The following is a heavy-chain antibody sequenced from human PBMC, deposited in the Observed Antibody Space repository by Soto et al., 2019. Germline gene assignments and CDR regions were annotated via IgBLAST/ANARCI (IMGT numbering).Heavy chain of an antibody. V-gene: IGHV3-33*01. CDR1: GFTFSSYG. Sequence: TGGSLRLSCAASGFTFSSYGMHWVRQAPGKGLEWVAVIWYDGSNKYYADSVKGRFTISRDNSKNTLYLQMNSLRAEDTAVYYCARDNIVVVPAASGWFDPWGQGTLVTVSS. J-gene: IGHJ5*02. CDR2: IWYDGSNK. D-gene: IGHD2-2*01. CDR3: ARDNIVVVPAASGWFDP.